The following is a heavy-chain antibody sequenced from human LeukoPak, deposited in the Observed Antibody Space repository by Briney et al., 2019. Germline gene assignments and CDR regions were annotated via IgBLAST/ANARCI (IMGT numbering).Heavy chain of an antibody. CDR3: ARLVAHFDY. J-gene: IGHJ4*02. CDR1: GGSISSSSHY. D-gene: IGHD2-2*01. V-gene: IGHV4-39*01. CDR2: IYYSGST. Sequence: SETLSPTCTVSGGSISSSSHYWGWIRQPPGKGLEWIGRIYYSGSTYYNPSLRSRVTISVDTSKNQFSLKLSSVTAADTAVYYCARLVAHFDYWGQGTLVTVSS.